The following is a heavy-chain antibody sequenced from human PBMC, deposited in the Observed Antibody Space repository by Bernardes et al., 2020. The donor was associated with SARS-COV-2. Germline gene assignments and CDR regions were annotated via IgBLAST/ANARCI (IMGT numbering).Heavy chain of an antibody. V-gene: IGHV3-23*01. D-gene: IGHD2-2*01. CDR3: AKDHSLFVVVPAAIDY. CDR2: ISGSGGST. J-gene: IGHJ4*02. CDR1: GFTFSSYA. Sequence: SLRLSCAASGFTFSSYAMSWVRQAPGKGLEWVSAISGSGGSTYYADSVKGRFTISRDNSKNTLYLQMNSLRAEDTAVYYCAKDHSLFVVVPAAIDYWGQGTLVTVSS.